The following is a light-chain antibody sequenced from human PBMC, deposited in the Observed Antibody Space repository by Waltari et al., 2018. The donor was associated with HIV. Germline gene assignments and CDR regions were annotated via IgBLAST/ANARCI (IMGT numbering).Light chain of an antibody. V-gene: IGLV2-14*01. J-gene: IGLJ2*01. CDR1: RRAVGGYNS. CDR2: EVS. Sequence: QSALTHPSSVSGSPAHSTTLSRSRTRRAVGGYNSVSWYQQYPGKAPKLMIYEVSNRPSGVSNRFSGSKSGNTASLTISGLQAEDEADYYCSSYTSSSTLVFGGGSKLTVL. CDR3: SSYTSSSTLV.